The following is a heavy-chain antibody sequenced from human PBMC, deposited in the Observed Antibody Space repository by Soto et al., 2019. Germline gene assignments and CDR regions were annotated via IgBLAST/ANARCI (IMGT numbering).Heavy chain of an antibody. CDR1: GFTFSSYA. J-gene: IGHJ4*02. D-gene: IGHD6-25*01. V-gene: IGHV3-23*01. CDR2: ISGSGGTT. CDR3: AKFFVETGGGSGWPWTFHY. Sequence: EVQLLESGGGLVQPGRSLRLSCAASGFTFSSYAMSWVRQAPGKGLEWVSAISGSGGTTYYAASVKGRFTISRDNSKNTLLLQMNSLRAEDTAVYYCAKFFVETGGGSGWPWTFHYWGQGTLVTVSS.